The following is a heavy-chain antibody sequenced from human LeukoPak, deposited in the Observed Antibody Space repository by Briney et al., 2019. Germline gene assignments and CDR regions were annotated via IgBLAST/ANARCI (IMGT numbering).Heavy chain of an antibody. CDR1: GGSISSFY. Sequence: PSQTLSLTCTVSGGSISSFYWTWIRQPPGKGLEWIGYIYYSGSTNYNPSLKSRVTISVDTSKNQFSLKLSSVTAADTAVYFCARSHYYDTGMDVWGQGTRSPSP. J-gene: IGHJ6*02. CDR3: ARSHYYDTGMDV. V-gene: IGHV4-59*01. CDR2: IYYSGST. D-gene: IGHD3-22*01.